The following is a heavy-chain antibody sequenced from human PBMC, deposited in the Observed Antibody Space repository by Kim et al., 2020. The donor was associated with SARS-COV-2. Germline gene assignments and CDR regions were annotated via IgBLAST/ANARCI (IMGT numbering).Heavy chain of an antibody. J-gene: IGHJ4*02. D-gene: IGHD6-19*01. CDR3: ASRTAVAGIYYFDY. Sequence: GSLRLSCAASGLTFSSYWMHWVRQAPGKGLVWVSRINSDGSTTSYADSVKGRFTISRDNVKNTLYLQMNSLRAEDTAVYYCASRTAVAGIYYFDYWGQGTLVTVSS. CDR1: GLTFSSYW. V-gene: IGHV3-74*01. CDR2: INSDGSTT.